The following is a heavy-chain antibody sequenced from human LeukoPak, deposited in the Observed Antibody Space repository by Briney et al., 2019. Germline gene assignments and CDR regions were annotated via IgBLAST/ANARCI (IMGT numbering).Heavy chain of an antibody. D-gene: IGHD6-19*01. V-gene: IGHV3-30*18. CDR3: AKEEGSALGY. J-gene: IGHJ4*02. CDR2: ISYDGSNK. CDR1: GFTFSSYE. Sequence: GGSLRLSCAASGFTFSSYEMNWVRQAPGKGLEWVAVISYDGSNKYYADSVKGRFTISRDNSKNTLYLQMNSLRAEDTAVYYCAKEEGSALGYWGQGTLVTVSS.